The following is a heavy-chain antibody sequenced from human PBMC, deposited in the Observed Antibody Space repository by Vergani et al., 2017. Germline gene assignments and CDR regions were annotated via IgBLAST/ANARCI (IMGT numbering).Heavy chain of an antibody. Sequence: EVQLLESGGGLVQPGGSLRLSCAASGFTFSSYAMSWVRQAPGKGLEWVSAISGSGGSTYYADSVKGRFTISRDNSKNTLYLQMNSLRAEDTAVYYCARERGDVGKQYSYGSFDYWGQGTLVTVSS. V-gene: IGHV3-23*01. J-gene: IGHJ4*02. CDR3: ARERGDVGKQYSYGSFDY. CDR1: GFTFSSYA. CDR2: ISGSGGST. D-gene: IGHD5-18*01.